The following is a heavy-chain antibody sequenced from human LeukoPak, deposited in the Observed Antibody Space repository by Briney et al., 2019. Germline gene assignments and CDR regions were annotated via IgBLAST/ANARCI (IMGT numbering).Heavy chain of an antibody. CDR3: ARDPRGYSYGRD. CDR1: GYTFTNYD. D-gene: IGHD5-18*01. J-gene: IGHJ3*01. Sequence: ASVKVSCKASGYTFTNYDITWVRQAPGQGLEWMGRIIPILGIANYAQKFQGRVTITADKSTSTAYMELSSLRSEDTAVYYCARDPRGYSYGRDWGQGTMVTVSS. V-gene: IGHV1-69*04. CDR2: IIPILGIA.